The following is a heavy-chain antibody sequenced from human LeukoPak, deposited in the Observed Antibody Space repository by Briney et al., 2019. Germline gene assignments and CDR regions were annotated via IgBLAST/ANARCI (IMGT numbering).Heavy chain of an antibody. Sequence: GRSLRLSCVASGFTFSNAWMRWVRQAPGKGLEWVGRIKSKTDGGTTDYAAPVKGRFTISRDDSKNTLYLQMNSLKTEDTAVYYCTAHLGYCSSTSCPDGFDIWGQGTMVTVSS. CDR1: GFTFSNAW. J-gene: IGHJ3*02. D-gene: IGHD2-2*01. CDR3: TAHLGYCSSTSCPDGFDI. CDR2: IKSKTDGGTT. V-gene: IGHV3-15*01.